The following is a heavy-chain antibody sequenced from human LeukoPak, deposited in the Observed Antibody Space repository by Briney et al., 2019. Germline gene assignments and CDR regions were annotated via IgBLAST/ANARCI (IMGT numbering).Heavy chain of an antibody. Sequence: QAGGSLRLSCAASGFTFSSYAMSWVRQAPGKGLEWVSAISGSGGSTYYADSVKGRFTISRDNSKNTLYLQMNSLRAEDTAVYYCVKEAAMHDSSGYYYVLNYYYGMDVWGQGTTVTVSS. V-gene: IGHV3-23*01. CDR1: GFTFSSYA. D-gene: IGHD3-22*01. CDR2: ISGSGGST. CDR3: VKEAAMHDSSGYYYVLNYYYGMDV. J-gene: IGHJ6*02.